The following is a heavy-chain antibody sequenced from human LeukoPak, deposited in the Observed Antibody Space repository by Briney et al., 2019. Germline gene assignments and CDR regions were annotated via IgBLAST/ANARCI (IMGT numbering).Heavy chain of an antibody. CDR1: GYTFTSYD. Sequence: ASVKVSCKASGYTFTSYDINWVRQATGQGLEWMGWMNPNSGNTGYEQKFQGRVTITRNTSIDTAYMELSSLRSEDTAVYYCAGGTRIAVTGTSQRKKFDFWGQGTLVTVSS. CDR3: AGGTRIAVTGTSQRKKFDF. J-gene: IGHJ4*02. CDR2: MNPNSGNT. V-gene: IGHV1-8*03. D-gene: IGHD6-19*01.